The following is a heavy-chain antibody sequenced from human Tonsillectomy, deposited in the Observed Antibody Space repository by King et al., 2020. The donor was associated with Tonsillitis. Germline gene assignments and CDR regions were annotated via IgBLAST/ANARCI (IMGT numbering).Heavy chain of an antibody. CDR1: GFTFSSYA. J-gene: IGHJ4*02. CDR3: AKDVDVVPAAMNDYFDY. D-gene: IGHD2-2*01. Sequence: VQLVESGGGLVRPGGSLRLSCAASGFTFSSYAMSWVRQAPGKGLEWVSGLSGSGGSTFYADSVTGRFTISSDNSKNMLFLQMNSLRAEDAAVYYCAKDVDVVPAAMNDYFDYWGQGTLVTVSS. CDR2: LSGSGGST. V-gene: IGHV3-23*04.